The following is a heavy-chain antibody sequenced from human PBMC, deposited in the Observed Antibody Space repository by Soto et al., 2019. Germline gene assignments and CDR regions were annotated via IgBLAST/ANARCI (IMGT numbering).Heavy chain of an antibody. V-gene: IGHV3-53*04. CDR1: GFTVSSNY. CDR2: IYSGGST. Sequence: EVQLVESGGGLVQPGGSLRLSCAASGFTVSSNYMSWVRQAPGKGLEWVSGIYSGGSTYYADSVKGRFTISRHNSKNTLYLQMNSLRAEDTAVYYCARTGWGYCSSTSCYKGYYYYMDVWGKGTTVTVSS. D-gene: IGHD2-2*02. J-gene: IGHJ6*03. CDR3: ARTGWGYCSSTSCYKGYYYYMDV.